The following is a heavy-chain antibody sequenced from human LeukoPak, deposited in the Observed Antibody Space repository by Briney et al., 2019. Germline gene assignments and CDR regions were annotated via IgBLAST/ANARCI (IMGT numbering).Heavy chain of an antibody. Sequence: PGGSLRLSCAASGFSFSSFSMNWVRQAPGKGLEWVSYISGGSSFTYYVDSVKGRFTISRDNAKNSLYLQMNSLRAEDTAVYYCAGGISYDAFDIWGQGTMVTVSS. J-gene: IGHJ3*02. V-gene: IGHV3-21*01. CDR3: AGGISYDAFDI. D-gene: IGHD1-26*01. CDR2: ISGGSSFT. CDR1: GFSFSSFS.